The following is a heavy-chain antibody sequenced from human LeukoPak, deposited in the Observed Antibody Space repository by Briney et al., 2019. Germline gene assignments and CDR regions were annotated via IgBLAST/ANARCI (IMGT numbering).Heavy chain of an antibody. CDR3: ARDLGSAGGSYRFSCWFDP. CDR2: INPSGGST. J-gene: IGHJ5*02. D-gene: IGHD1-26*01. V-gene: IGHV1-46*01. Sequence: ASVKVSCKASGYTFTGYYMHWVRQAPGQGLEWMGWINPSGGSTSYAQKFQGRVTMTRDTSMSTVYMELSSLRSEDTAVYYCARDLGSAGGSYRFSCWFDPWGQGTLVTVSS. CDR1: GYTFTGYY.